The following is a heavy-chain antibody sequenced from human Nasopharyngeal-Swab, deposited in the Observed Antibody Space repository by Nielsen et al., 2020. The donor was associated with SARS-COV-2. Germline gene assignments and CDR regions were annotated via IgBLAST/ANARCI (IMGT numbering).Heavy chain of an antibody. J-gene: IGHJ4*02. CDR2: IIPILGIE. V-gene: IGHV1-69*04. CDR1: GGTFSSYA. Sequence: SVKVSCKASGGTFSSYAISWVRQAPGQGLEWMGRIIPILGIENYAQKFQGRVTITADKSTSTAYMELSSLRSEDTAVYYCAREIMITFGGVIVESFAYFDYWGQGTLVTVSS. D-gene: IGHD3-16*02. CDR3: AREIMITFGGVIVESFAYFDY.